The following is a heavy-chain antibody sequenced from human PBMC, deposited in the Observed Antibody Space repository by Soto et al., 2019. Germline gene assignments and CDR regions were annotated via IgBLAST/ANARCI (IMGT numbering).Heavy chain of an antibody. Sequence: QVQLQESGPGLVKPSGTLSLTCAVSGDSISSSKWWSWVRQPPGKGLEWIGEIYHSGSTNYNPYLKSRVIISVTKSKNQFSRKLSSVTDADTAVYYCARGERQQQRDYWGQGTLVTVSS. CDR1: GDSISSSKW. D-gene: IGHD6-13*01. V-gene: IGHV4-4*02. CDR2: IYHSGST. J-gene: IGHJ4*02. CDR3: ARGERQQQRDY.